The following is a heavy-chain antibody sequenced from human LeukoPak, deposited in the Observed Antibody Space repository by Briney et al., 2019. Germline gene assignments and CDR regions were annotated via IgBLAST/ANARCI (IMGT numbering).Heavy chain of an antibody. J-gene: IGHJ4*02. CDR1: GGSISSGGYY. CDR3: ARHSRVLSRYSPPVDY. V-gene: IGHV4-31*03. Sequence: SQTLSLTCTVSGGSISSGGYYWSWIRQHPGKGLEWIGYIYYSGSTYYNPSLKSRVTISVDTSKNQFSLKLSSVTAADTAVYYCARHSRVLSRYSPPVDYWGQGTLVTVSS. CDR2: IYYSGST. D-gene: IGHD2-21*01.